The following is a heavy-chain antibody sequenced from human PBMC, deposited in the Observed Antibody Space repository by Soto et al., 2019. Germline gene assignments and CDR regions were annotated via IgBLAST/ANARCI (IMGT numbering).Heavy chain of an antibody. Sequence: QVQLVESGGGVVQPGRSLTLSCAASGFSFSNYGIHWVRQAPGKGLEWVAVISSDGSNKYYTDSVKGRFTISRDNSKNTLYLQVNSLRAEDTALYYCAKDRGALATTVTNGWFDPWGQGPLVTVSS. CDR3: AKDRGALATTVTNGWFDP. CDR2: ISSDGSNK. CDR1: GFSFSNYG. V-gene: IGHV3-30*18. J-gene: IGHJ5*02. D-gene: IGHD4-17*01.